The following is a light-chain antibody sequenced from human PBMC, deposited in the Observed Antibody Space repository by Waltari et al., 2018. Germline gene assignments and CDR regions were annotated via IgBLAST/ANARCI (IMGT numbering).Light chain of an antibody. CDR1: SSDVGGYDY. CDR2: DVN. Sequence: QSALTQPASVSGSPGQSITIPCTGTSSDVGGYDYVPWYQHHPGKAPKFMIYDVNNRASGVSNRFSGSKSGNTASLTISGLQAEDEADYYCCSYTSSSTFVFGTGTKVSVL. J-gene: IGLJ1*01. CDR3: CSYTSSSTFV. V-gene: IGLV2-14*01.